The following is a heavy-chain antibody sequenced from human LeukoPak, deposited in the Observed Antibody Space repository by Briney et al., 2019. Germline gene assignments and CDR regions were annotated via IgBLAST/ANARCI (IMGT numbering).Heavy chain of an antibody. CDR2: IYYSGYT. CDR3: AKHYMGSSYNRGLDY. V-gene: IGHV4-39*01. J-gene: IGHJ4*02. D-gene: IGHD3-10*01. Sequence: SETLSLTCTVSGGSISSSTYYWGWIRQPPGKGLEWSGSIYYSGYTYYNPSLESRVTISVDTSKNQFSLKLSSVTAADTAIYYCAKHYMGSSYNRGLDYWGQGTLVTVSS. CDR1: GGSISSSTYY.